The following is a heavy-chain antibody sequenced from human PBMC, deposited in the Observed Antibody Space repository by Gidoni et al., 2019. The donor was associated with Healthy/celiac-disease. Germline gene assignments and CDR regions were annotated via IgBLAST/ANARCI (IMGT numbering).Heavy chain of an antibody. V-gene: IGHV3-21*01. CDR1: GFTFSRYS. J-gene: IGHJ5*01. Sequence: EVPQPAARGGLVKAGGALRPSCAASGFTFSRYSMNWVRQAPGKGLEWVSSISSCSSYISYADSVKGLFTIARDNAKNSLYLQMNSLSAEDTAVYYCARDRGWAWGHGTLVTVSS. D-gene: IGHD1-26*01. CDR2: ISSCSSYI. CDR3: ARDRGWA.